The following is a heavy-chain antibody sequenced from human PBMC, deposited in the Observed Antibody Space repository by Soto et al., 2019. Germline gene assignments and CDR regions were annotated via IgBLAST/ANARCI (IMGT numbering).Heavy chain of an antibody. Sequence: SVKVSCKASGFTFTSSAVQWVRQARGQRLEWIGWIVVGSGNTNYAQKFQERVTITRDMSTSTAYMELSSLRSEDTAVYYCAADGKLFFGYYYGMDVWGQGTTVTVSS. CDR3: AADGKLFFGYYYGMDV. CDR1: GFTFTSSA. D-gene: IGHD3-10*01. V-gene: IGHV1-58*01. CDR2: IVVGSGNT. J-gene: IGHJ6*02.